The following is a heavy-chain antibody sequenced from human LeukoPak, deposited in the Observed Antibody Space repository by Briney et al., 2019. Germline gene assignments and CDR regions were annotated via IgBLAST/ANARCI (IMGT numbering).Heavy chain of an antibody. CDR3: AKSNWFDP. CDR2: ISSSSTYI. CDR1: GFTFSGYS. Sequence: GSLRLSCAASGFTFSGYSMNWVRQAPGKGLEWVSSISSSSTYIYYADSVKGRFTISRDNAKNSLYLQMNSLRAEDTAVYYCAKSNWFDPWGQGTLVTVSS. V-gene: IGHV3-21*01. J-gene: IGHJ5*02.